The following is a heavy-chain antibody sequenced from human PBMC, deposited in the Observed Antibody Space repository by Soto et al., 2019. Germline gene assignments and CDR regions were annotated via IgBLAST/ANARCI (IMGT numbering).Heavy chain of an antibody. D-gene: IGHD4-4*01. Sequence: QVQLVQSGTEVKRPGASVKVSCKATGYTFRSYRISWVRQAPGQGPEWMGWISGYNGNTHYPQKFQGKVTMTTDTSTSTAYMELRSLRSDDTAVYYCAKADSNYAGRFSYYYMDVWGNGTLVTVSS. CDR1: GYTFRSYR. V-gene: IGHV1-18*01. CDR3: AKADSNYAGRFSYYYMDV. J-gene: IGHJ6*03. CDR2: ISGYNGNT.